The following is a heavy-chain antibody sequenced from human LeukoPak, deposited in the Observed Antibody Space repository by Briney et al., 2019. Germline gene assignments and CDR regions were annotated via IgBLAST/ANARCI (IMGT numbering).Heavy chain of an antibody. V-gene: IGHV1-46*01. CDR3: AREGWAPHSTSQALGFDY. CDR1: GYTFTSYY. J-gene: IGHJ4*02. CDR2: INPSGGST. D-gene: IGHD3-16*01. Sequence: ASVKVSCKASGYTFTSYYMHWVRQAPGQGLEWMGIINPSGGSTSYAQKFQGRVTTTRDTSTSTVYMELSSLRSEDTAVYYCAREGWAPHSTSQALGFDYWGQGTLVTVSS.